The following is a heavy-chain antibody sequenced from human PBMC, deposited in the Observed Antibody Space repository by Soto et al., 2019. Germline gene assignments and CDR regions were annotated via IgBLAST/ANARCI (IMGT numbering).Heavy chain of an antibody. CDR1: GGSFTSNNW. J-gene: IGHJ5*02. CDR2: IYRTGST. D-gene: IGHD3-10*01. CDR3: ARGSSHGWYYGSGSPKNWFDP. Sequence: SETLSLTCAVSGGSFTSNNWWTWVRQPPGQGLEWIGEIYRTGSTNYNPSLKSRVTISLDKSENQFSLKVTSLTAADTAVYYCARGSSHGWYYGSGSPKNWFDPWGQGTLVTVSS. V-gene: IGHV4-4*02.